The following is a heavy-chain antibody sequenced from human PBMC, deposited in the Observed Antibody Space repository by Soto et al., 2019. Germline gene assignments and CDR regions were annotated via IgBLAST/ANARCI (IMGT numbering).Heavy chain of an antibody. CDR1: GFTFSNYN. CDR3: AREGALKPFSS. J-gene: IGHJ5*02. CDR2: ISGSSIYI. Sequence: PGGSLGLSCVASGFTFSNYNMNWVRQAPGKGLEWVSHISGSSIYIHYADSVRGRFTISRDNAKNSVYLQMDGLRVEDTAVYYCAREGALKPFSSWGQGALVTVSS. V-gene: IGHV3-21*01.